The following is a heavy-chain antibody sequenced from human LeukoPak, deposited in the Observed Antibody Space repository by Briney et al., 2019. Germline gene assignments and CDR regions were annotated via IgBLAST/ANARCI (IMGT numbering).Heavy chain of an antibody. CDR1: GFTFSSYW. CDR2: INQGGSEK. CDR3: AREYPTAVTRPFDS. V-gene: IGHV3-7*01. Sequence: GGSLILSCAASGFTFSSYWISWVRQAPGKGLEWVANINQGGSEKWYVASVKGRFTISRDDATNSLYLQMSSLRAEDTAVYYCAREYPTAVTRPFDSWGQGTLVTVSS. J-gene: IGHJ4*02. D-gene: IGHD4-17*01.